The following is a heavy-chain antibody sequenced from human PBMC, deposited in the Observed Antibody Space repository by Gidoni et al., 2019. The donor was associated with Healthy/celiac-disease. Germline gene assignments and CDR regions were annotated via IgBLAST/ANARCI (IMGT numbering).Heavy chain of an antibody. D-gene: IGHD3-9*01. J-gene: IGHJ2*01. V-gene: IGHV4-61*01. CDR2: IYYRGST. CDR3: AREYYDILTGNLWYFDL. Sequence: QVQLQESGPGLVKPSETLSLTCTVSGGSVSSGSYYWSWIRQPPGKGLEWIGYIYYRGSTNYNPSLKSRVTISVDTSKNQFSLKLSSVTAADTAVYYCAREYYDILTGNLWYFDLWGRGTLVTVSS. CDR1: GGSVSSGSYY.